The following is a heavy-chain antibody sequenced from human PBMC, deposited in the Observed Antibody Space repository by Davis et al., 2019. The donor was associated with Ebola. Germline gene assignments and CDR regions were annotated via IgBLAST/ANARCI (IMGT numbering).Heavy chain of an antibody. CDR3: ARGKEYGGPTDY. CDR1: GGTFSSYA. Sequence: SVKVSCKASGGTFSSYAISWVRQAPGQGLEWIGRIIPILGIANYAQKFQGRVTITADKSTSTAYMELSSLRSEDTAVYYCARGKEYGGPTDYWGQGTLVTVSS. CDR2: IIPILGIA. D-gene: IGHD4-23*01. J-gene: IGHJ4*02. V-gene: IGHV1-69*04.